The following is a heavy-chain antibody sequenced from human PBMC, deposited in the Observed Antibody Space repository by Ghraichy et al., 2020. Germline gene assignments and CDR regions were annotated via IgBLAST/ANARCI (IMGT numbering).Heavy chain of an antibody. CDR1: GGTFSSYA. Sequence: SVKVSCKASGGTFSSYAISWVRQAPGQGLEWMGRIIPILGIANYAQKFQGRVTITADKSTSTAYVELSSLRSEDTAVYYCARALRDYYDSSGYLGDAFDIWGQGTMVTVSS. CDR2: IIPILGIA. CDR3: ARALRDYYDSSGYLGDAFDI. J-gene: IGHJ3*02. V-gene: IGHV1-69*04. D-gene: IGHD3-22*01.